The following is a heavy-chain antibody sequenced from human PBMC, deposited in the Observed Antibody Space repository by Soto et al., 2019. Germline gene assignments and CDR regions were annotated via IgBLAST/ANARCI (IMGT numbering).Heavy chain of an antibody. Sequence: QVQLVQSGAEVKQPGSSVKVSCQASGVTFSSFAISWVRQAPGQGLEWMGGIIPIFRTPNYAQNFQGRVTITADESTSSVYMELSRLRSEDTAVYYCARSTGSGFRLGTHRFNWFDPWGQGTLVTVSS. CDR3: ARSTGSGFRLGTHRFNWFDP. J-gene: IGHJ5*02. CDR1: GVTFSSFA. CDR2: IIPIFRTP. V-gene: IGHV1-69*01. D-gene: IGHD5-12*01.